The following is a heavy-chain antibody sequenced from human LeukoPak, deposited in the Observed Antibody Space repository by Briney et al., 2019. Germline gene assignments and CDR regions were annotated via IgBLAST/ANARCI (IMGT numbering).Heavy chain of an antibody. CDR1: RGSFSGYY. D-gene: IGHD4-17*01. Sequence: SETLSLTCALYRGSFSGYYWSSIRHPPRKGLEWIGEINHSGSTNYNPSLKSRVTISVDTSKNQFSLKLSSVTAADTAVYYCARVSPRDYVLSFYYYYGMDVWGQGTTVTVSS. CDR3: ARVSPRDYVLSFYYYYGMDV. V-gene: IGHV4-34*01. J-gene: IGHJ6*02. CDR2: INHSGST.